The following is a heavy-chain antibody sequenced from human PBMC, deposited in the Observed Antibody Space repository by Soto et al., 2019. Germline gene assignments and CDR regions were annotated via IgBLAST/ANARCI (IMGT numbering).Heavy chain of an antibody. CDR3: ARATYTSGGSPTFAMDV. CDR2: INGGNGYA. CDR1: GYTFSSNA. J-gene: IGHJ6*02. V-gene: IGHV1-3*01. Sequence: ASVKVSCKASGYTFSSNAIHWVRQAPGQELEWMGWINGGNGYAKYSQNFQDRVTLIRDTSASTTYMELSSLRSEDTAIFYCARATYTSGGSPTFAMDVWGQGTTVTVSS. D-gene: IGHD3-10*01.